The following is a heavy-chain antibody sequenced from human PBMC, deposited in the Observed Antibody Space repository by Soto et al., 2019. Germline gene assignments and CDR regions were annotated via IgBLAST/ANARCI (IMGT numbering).Heavy chain of an antibody. Sequence: GGSLRLSCAASGFTFSSYAMNWVRQAPGKGLEWVSVISGSDGSTYYADSVKGRFTISRDNSKNTLNLQMNSLRAEDTAVYYWASQSSSWYFDYWGQGTLVTVSS. J-gene: IGHJ4*02. CDR2: ISGSDGST. CDR1: GFTFSSYA. CDR3: ASQSSSWYFDY. V-gene: IGHV3-23*01. D-gene: IGHD6-13*01.